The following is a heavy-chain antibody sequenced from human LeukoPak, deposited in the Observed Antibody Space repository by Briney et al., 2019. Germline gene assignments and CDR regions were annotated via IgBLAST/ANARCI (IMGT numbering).Heavy chain of an antibody. CDR1: GGSFSGYY. CDR2: INHSGST. J-gene: IGHJ4*02. Sequence: SETLSLTCAVYGGSFSGYYWSWIRQPPGKGLEWIGEINHSGSTNYNPSLKSRVTISVDTSKNQFSLKLSPVTAADTAVYYCGVCYYFDYWGQGTLVTVSS. CDR3: GVCYYFDY. D-gene: IGHD2-8*01. V-gene: IGHV4-34*01.